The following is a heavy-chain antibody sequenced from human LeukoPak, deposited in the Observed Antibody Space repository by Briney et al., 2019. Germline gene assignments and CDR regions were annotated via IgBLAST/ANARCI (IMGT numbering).Heavy chain of an antibody. J-gene: IGHJ5*02. V-gene: IGHV5-51*01. D-gene: IGHD6-6*01. CDR2: IYPGDSDT. CDR3: ARQLRGIAARQRLQAPYNWFDP. CDR1: RYSFTSYW. Sequence: GESLKISCKGSRYSFTSYWIGWVRPMPGKGLEWMGIIYPGDSDTRYSPSFQGQVTISADKSISTAYLQWSSLKASDTAMYYCARQLRGIAARQRLQAPYNWFDPWGQGTLVTVSS.